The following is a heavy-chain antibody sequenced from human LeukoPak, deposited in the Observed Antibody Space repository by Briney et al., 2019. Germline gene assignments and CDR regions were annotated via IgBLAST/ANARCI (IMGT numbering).Heavy chain of an antibody. J-gene: IGHJ4*02. Sequence: SVFVSRMSSGGTFSSYVISWVRQATGQGLVWVGGIIPIFGTANYAQKFQGRVTITADKSTSTAYMELSSLRFEDTAVYYCAGRTYGSGSYYGYWGQGTLVTVSS. CDR1: GGTFSSYV. V-gene: IGHV1-69*06. D-gene: IGHD3-10*01. CDR3: AGRTYGSGSYYGY. CDR2: IIPIFGTA.